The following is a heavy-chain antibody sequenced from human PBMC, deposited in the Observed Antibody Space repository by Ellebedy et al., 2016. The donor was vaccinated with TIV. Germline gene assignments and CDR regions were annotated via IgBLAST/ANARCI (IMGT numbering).Heavy chain of an antibody. D-gene: IGHD3-10*01. CDR2: ISSNSRHI. V-gene: IGHV3-21*01. CDR3: ARDSVDWAVWFGESHLDY. Sequence: PGGSLRLSCAASGFTFSTYSMNWVRQAPGKGLEWIAYISSNSRHISYADSVKGRFTISRDNDKNSVFLQMDGLRVEDTAVYYCARDSVDWAVWFGESHLDYWGQGILVTVSS. CDR1: GFTFSTYS. J-gene: IGHJ4*02.